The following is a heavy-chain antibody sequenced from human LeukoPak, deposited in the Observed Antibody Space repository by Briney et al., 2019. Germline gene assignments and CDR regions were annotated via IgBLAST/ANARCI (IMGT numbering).Heavy chain of an antibody. D-gene: IGHD3-22*01. CDR2: IYPGDSDT. CDR3: ARCLYYDSGGYAGYYGMDV. CDR1: GYSFTSYW. V-gene: IGHV5-51*01. J-gene: IGHJ6*02. Sequence: GESLKISCKGSGYSFTSYWIGWVRQMPGKGLEWMGIIYPGDSDTRYSPSFQGQVTISADKSISTAYLQWSSLKASDTAMYYCARCLYYDSGGYAGYYGMDVWGQGTTVTVSS.